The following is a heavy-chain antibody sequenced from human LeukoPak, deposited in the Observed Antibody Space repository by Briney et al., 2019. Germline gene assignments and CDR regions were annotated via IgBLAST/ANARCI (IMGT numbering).Heavy chain of an antibody. J-gene: IGHJ4*02. CDR2: ISGSGGST. CDR3: AKAWMFGDLLNC. V-gene: IGHV3-23*01. Sequence: PGGSLRLSCAASGFTFSSYAMSWVRQAPGKGQEWVSAISGSGGSTYYADSVKGRFTISRDSSKNTLFLQMNSLRVEDTAVYYCAKAWMFGDLLNCCGQGTLVTVSS. CDR1: GFTFSSYA. D-gene: IGHD3-10*02.